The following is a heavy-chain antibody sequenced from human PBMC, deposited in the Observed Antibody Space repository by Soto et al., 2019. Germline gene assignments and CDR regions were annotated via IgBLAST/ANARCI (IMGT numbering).Heavy chain of an antibody. D-gene: IGHD3-22*01. CDR2: IYYSGST. CDR3: ARAYYDTAGYSLDP. V-gene: IGHV4-39*07. CDR1: GGSISSSSYY. Sequence: SETLSLTCTVSGGSISSSSYYWGRIRQPPGKGLEWIGSIYYSGSTYYNPSLESRVIISVDTSKNQLSLRLSSVTAADTAVYYCARAYYDTAGYSLDPWGQGALVTVSS. J-gene: IGHJ5*02.